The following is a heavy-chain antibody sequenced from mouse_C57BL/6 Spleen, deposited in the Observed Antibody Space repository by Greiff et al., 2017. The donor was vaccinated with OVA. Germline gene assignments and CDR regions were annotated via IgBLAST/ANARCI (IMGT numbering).Heavy chain of an antibody. CDR2: ISDGGSYT. CDR1: GFTFSSYA. D-gene: IGHD1-1*01. CDR3: ARDDYYGSSYLPFAY. J-gene: IGHJ3*01. Sequence: EVQVVESGGGLVKPGGSLKLSCAASGFTFSSYAMSWVRQTPEKRLEWVATISDGGSYTYYPDNVKGRFTISRDNAKNNLYLQMSHLKSEDTAMYYCARDDYYGSSYLPFAYWGQGTLVTVSA. V-gene: IGHV5-4*01.